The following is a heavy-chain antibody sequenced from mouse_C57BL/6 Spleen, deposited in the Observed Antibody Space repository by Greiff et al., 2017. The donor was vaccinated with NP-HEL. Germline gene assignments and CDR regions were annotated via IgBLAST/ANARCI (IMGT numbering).Heavy chain of an antibody. Sequence: EVQRVESGGDLVKPGGSLKLSCAASGFTFSSYGMSWVRQTPDKRLEWVATISSGGSYTYYPDSVKGRFTISRDNAKNTLYLQMSSLKSEDTAMYYCARRFITTVVAHFDYWGQGTTLTVSS. J-gene: IGHJ2*01. V-gene: IGHV5-6*01. D-gene: IGHD1-1*01. CDR2: ISSGGSYT. CDR1: GFTFSSYG. CDR3: ARRFITTVVAHFDY.